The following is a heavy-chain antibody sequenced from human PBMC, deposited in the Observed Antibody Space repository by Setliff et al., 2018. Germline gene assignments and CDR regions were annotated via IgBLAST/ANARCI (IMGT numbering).Heavy chain of an antibody. V-gene: IGHV4-39*07. J-gene: IGHJ6*03. CDR3: ARAISGWYSAHYYYMDV. D-gene: IGHD6-19*01. CDR2: MHSDGAT. Sequence: ETLSPTCTVSGLSISTNRYYWGWLRQPPGRGLELIGLMHSDGATYSNPSLQSRVTLSLDASRSQFSLALTSVAAADTAMYYCARAISGWYSAHYYYMDVWGKGTAVTVSS. CDR1: GLSISTNRYY.